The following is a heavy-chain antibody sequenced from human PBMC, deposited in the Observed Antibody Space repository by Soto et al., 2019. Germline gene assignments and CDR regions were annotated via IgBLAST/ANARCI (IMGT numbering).Heavy chain of an antibody. V-gene: IGHV3-23*01. CDR2: ISGSGGST. D-gene: IGHD2-21*02. J-gene: IGHJ4*02. CDR3: AKQNGYGGNSELEY. CDR1: GFTFSSYA. Sequence: EVQLLESGGGLVQPGGSLRLSCAASGFTFSSYAMSWVRQAPGKGLEWVSAISGSGGSTYYADSVKGRFAISRDNSKNTLYRQRNSLRAEDTAVYYCAKQNGYGGNSELEYWGQGTLVTVSS.